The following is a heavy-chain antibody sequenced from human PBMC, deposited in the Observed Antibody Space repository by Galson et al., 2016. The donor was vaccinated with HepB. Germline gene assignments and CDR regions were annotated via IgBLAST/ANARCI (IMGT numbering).Heavy chain of an antibody. Sequence: SLRLSCAASGFTFSNYWMSWVRQAPGEGLEWLVNIKQDGTQKDYVDSVKGRFTISRDNAKNSLYLQMNSLKTEDTAVYYCTTGHCRTSGCYGDYWGQGTLVTVSS. CDR2: IKQDGTQK. CDR3: TTGHCRTSGCYGDY. CDR1: GFTFSNYW. V-gene: IGHV3-7*03. J-gene: IGHJ4*02. D-gene: IGHD2-2*01.